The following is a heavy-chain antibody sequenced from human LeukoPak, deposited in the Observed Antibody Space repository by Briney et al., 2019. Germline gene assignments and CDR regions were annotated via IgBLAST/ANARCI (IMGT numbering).Heavy chain of an antibody. CDR2: TSFDGSYK. CDR3: AKAFNYGSGYNYKTFDS. Sequence: GGSLRLSCAASGFTFSSYGMHWVRQAPGKGLEWVAMTSFDGSYKNYADSVKGRFTISRDNSKNRLYLQMNSLRAEDTAVYYCAKAFNYGSGYNYKTFDSWGQGTLVTVSS. D-gene: IGHD3-10*01. J-gene: IGHJ4*02. V-gene: IGHV3-30*18. CDR1: GFTFSSYG.